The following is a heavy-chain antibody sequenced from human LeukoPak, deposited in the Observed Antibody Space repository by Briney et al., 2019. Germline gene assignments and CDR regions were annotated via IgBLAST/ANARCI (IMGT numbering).Heavy chain of an antibody. CDR3: AGQVVKITIFGVVKAAFDY. CDR2: IYTSGST. V-gene: IGHV4-4*07. Sequence: SETLSLTCTVSGGSISSYYRSWIPQPAAERLEWIGRIYTSGSTTYNPSLKSRVTMSVDTSKNQFSLKLSSVTAADTAVYYCAGQVVKITIFGVVKAAFDYWGQGTLVTVSS. D-gene: IGHD3-3*01. J-gene: IGHJ4*02. CDR1: GGSISSYY.